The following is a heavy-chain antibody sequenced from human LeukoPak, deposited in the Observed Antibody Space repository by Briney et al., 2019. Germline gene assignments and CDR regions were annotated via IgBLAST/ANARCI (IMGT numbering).Heavy chain of an antibody. CDR2: ISGGAAGT. Sequence: VGSLRLSCAASGFTFPTYAMAWVRDAPGKGLEGVSSISGGAAGTYYAPSVKGRFTVSRDNDKNALYPQMDGLTAADTALYYCARVRGVGTHIWLLPWNLWGQGTLVSVSS. CDR3: ARVRGVGTHIWLLPWNL. D-gene: IGHD2-21*02. V-gene: IGHV3-23*01. CDR1: GFTFPTYA. J-gene: IGHJ5*02.